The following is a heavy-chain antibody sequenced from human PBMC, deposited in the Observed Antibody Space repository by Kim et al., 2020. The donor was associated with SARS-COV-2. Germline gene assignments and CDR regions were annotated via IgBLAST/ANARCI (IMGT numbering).Heavy chain of an antibody. D-gene: IGHD3-22*01. CDR3: AKVPTPRDSSCRGLS. CDR2: ISGSGGST. CDR1: GFTFSSYA. V-gene: IGHV3-23*01. Sequence: GGSLRLSCAASGFTFSSYAMSWVRQAPGKGLEWVSAISGSGGSTYYADSVKGRFTISRDNSKNTLYLQMNSLRAEDTAVYYCAKVPTPRDSSCRGLSWGQGTLVTVSS. J-gene: IGHJ1*01.